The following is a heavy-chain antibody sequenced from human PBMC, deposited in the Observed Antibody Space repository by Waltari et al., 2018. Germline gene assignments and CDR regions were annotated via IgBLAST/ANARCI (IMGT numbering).Heavy chain of an antibody. V-gene: IGHV3-21*01. Sequence: EVQLVESGGGLVKPGGSLRLSCAASGFTFSSYSMNWVRQAPGKGLEWVSSISSSSSYIYYADSVKGRFTISRDNAKNSLYLQMNSLRAEDTAVYYCARGELLEEGWGFDYWGQGTLVTVSS. D-gene: IGHD3-10*01. CDR3: ARGELLEEGWGFDY. J-gene: IGHJ4*02. CDR1: GFTFSSYS. CDR2: ISSSSSYI.